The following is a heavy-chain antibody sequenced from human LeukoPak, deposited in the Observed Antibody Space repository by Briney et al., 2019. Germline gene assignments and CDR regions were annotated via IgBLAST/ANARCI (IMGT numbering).Heavy chain of an antibody. CDR3: ASTSVTSWSGYYTGGSEYYYYMDV. D-gene: IGHD3-3*01. Sequence: SETLSLTCTVSGYSISGGYYWGWIRQPPGKGLEWIGSIYHSGSTYYNPSLKSRVTISVDTSKNQFSLKLSSVTAADTAVYYCASTSVTSWSGYYTGGSEYYYYMDVWGKGTTVTVSS. J-gene: IGHJ6*03. CDR1: GYSISGGYY. V-gene: IGHV4-38-2*02. CDR2: IYHSGST.